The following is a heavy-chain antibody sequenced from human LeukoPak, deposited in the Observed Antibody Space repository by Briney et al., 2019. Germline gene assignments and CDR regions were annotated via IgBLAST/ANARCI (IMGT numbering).Heavy chain of an antibody. V-gene: IGHV3-66*01. Sequence: GGSLRLSCAASGFTVSSNYMSWVRQAPGKGLEWVSVIYSGGSTYYADSVKGRFTISRDNSKNTLYLQMNSLRAEDTAVYYCAGDHCSGGSCYYYYYGMDVWGQGTTVTVSS. CDR3: AGDHCSGGSCYYYYYGMDV. D-gene: IGHD2-15*01. J-gene: IGHJ6*02. CDR2: IYSGGST. CDR1: GFTVSSNY.